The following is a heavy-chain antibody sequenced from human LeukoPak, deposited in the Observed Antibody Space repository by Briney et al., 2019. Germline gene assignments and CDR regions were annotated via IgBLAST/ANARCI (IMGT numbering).Heavy chain of an antibody. D-gene: IGHD6-13*01. CDR1: GDSISRYY. V-gene: IGHV4-4*07. Sequence: SETLSLTCTVSGDSISRYYWSWIRQPAGKGLEWIGRIYNGGIITYNPSLKSRVTISVDTSKNQFSLKLSSVTAADTAVYYCARRPSWYRAAEQRYYFDYWGQGTLVTVSS. J-gene: IGHJ4*02. CDR2: IYNGGII. CDR3: ARRPSWYRAAEQRYYFDY.